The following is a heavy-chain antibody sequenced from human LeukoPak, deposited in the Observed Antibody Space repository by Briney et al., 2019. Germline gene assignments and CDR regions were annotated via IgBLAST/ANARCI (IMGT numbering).Heavy chain of an antibody. Sequence: SETLSLTCTVSGGSISSGSYYWSWIRQPAGKGLERIGRIYTSGSTNYNPSLKSRVTISVDTSKNQFSLKLSSVTAADTAVYYCARDRGDYSNRYYYYYYMDVWGKGTTVTVSS. J-gene: IGHJ6*03. CDR3: ARDRGDYSNRYYYYYYMDV. CDR1: GGSISSGSYY. CDR2: IYTSGST. V-gene: IGHV4-61*02. D-gene: IGHD4-11*01.